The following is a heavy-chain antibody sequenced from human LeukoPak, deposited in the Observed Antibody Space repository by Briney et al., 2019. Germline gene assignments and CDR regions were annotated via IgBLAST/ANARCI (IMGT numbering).Heavy chain of an antibody. J-gene: IGHJ4*02. Sequence: SESLSCAASGFFYDDYAVQWGRQARGGGRGWVLGISWWGGRIGCADCVRGRFTLARDNAKNSLYLQLNSLRAEDTALDYCPQDKGAPHPYSSGWWSFDYWGQGTLVTVSS. CDR1: GFFYDDYA. D-gene: IGHD6-19*01. V-gene: IGHV3-9*01. CDR2: ISWWGGRI. CDR3: PQDKGAPHPYSSGWWSFDY.